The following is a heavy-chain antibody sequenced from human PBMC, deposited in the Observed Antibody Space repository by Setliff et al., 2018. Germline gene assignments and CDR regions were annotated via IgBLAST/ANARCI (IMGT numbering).Heavy chain of an antibody. CDR1: GITFTSYA. CDR2: VSVSGDNT. V-gene: IGHV3-23*01. Sequence: GGSLRLSCVASGITFTSYAMSWVRQAPGKGLEWVSTVSVSGDNTYYTDSVKGRFTISRDNAKNSLSLQMNNLRTEDTAVYYCFGAGTCSYWGQGTLVTVST. D-gene: IGHD3-10*01. CDR3: FGAGTCSY. J-gene: IGHJ4*02.